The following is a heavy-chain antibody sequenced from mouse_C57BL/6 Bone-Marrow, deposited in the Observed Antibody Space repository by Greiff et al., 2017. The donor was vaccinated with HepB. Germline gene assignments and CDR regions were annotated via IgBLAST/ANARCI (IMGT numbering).Heavy chain of an antibody. CDR1: GYTFTSYW. CDR3: AREDSSGPSWFAY. D-gene: IGHD3-2*02. V-gene: IGHV1-55*01. CDR2: IYPGSGST. J-gene: IGHJ3*01. Sequence: VQLQQPGAELVKPGASVKMSCKASGYTFTSYWITWVKQRPGQGLEWIGDIYPGSGSTNYNAKFKSKATLTVDTSSSTAYMQLSSLTSEDSAVYYCAREDSSGPSWFAYWGQGTLVTVSA.